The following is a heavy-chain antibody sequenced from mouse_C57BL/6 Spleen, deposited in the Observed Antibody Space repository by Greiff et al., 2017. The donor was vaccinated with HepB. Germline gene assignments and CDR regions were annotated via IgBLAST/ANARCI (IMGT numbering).Heavy chain of an antibody. CDR3: ARHEDNRYYGNYEDYAMDY. CDR1: GYTFTEYT. J-gene: IGHJ4*01. D-gene: IGHD2-1*01. CDR2: FYPGSGSI. Sequence: QVQLKESGAELVKPGASVKLSCKASGYTFTEYTIHWVKQRSGQGLEWIGWFYPGSGSIKYNEKFKDKATLTADKSSSTVYMELSRLTSEDSAVYFCARHEDNRYYGNYEDYAMDYWGQGTSVTVSS. V-gene: IGHV1-62-2*01.